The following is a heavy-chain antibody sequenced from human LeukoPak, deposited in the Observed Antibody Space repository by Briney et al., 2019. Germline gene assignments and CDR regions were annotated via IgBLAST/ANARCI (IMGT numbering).Heavy chain of an antibody. CDR1: GYTLTELS. CDR3: ARGDSFDAFDI. J-gene: IGHJ3*02. Sequence: ASVKVSCKVSGYTLTELSMHWVRQAPGKGLEWMGGFDPEDGGTIYAQKFQGRVTMTEDTSTSTAYMELRSLRSDDTAVYYCARGDSFDAFDIWGQGTMVTVSS. CDR2: FDPEDGGT. V-gene: IGHV1-24*01. D-gene: IGHD3-22*01.